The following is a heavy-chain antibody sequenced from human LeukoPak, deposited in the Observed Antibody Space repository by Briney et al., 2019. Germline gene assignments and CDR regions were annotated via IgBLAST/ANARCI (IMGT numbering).Heavy chain of an antibody. Sequence: PGGSLRLSCAASGFTFSNYWKHWVRQPPGKGLGWVSRINTGGSITSYADSVKGRITISRDNAKNALYLQMNSRRAEDTAIYYCARVATGNAFDIWGQGTMVTVSS. D-gene: IGHD1-1*01. CDR3: ARVATGNAFDI. V-gene: IGHV3-74*01. CDR1: GFTFSNYW. J-gene: IGHJ3*02. CDR2: INTGGSIT.